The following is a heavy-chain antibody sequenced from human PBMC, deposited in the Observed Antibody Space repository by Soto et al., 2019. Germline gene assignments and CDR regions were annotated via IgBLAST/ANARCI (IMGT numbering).Heavy chain of an antibody. Sequence: QVQLVQSGAEVKKPGSSVKVSCKASGGTFSSYTISWVRQAPGQGLEWMGRIIPILGIANYAQKFQGRVTITADKSTSTAYMELSSLRSEDTAVYYCARGGCSSTSCPYYCDYWGQGTLVTVSS. J-gene: IGHJ4*02. CDR1: GGTFSSYT. D-gene: IGHD2-2*01. V-gene: IGHV1-69*02. CDR2: IIPILGIA. CDR3: ARGGCSSTSCPYYCDY.